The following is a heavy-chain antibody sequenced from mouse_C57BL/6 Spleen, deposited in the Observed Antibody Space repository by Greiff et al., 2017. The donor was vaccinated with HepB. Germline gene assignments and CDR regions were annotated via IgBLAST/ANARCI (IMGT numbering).Heavy chain of an antibody. CDR1: GYAFSSSW. CDR3: ARGVIGGFAY. J-gene: IGHJ3*01. Sequence: VQLQQSGPELVKPGASVKISCKASGYAFSSSWMNWVKQRPGKGLEWIGRIYPGDGDTNYNGKFKGKATLTADKSSSTAYMQLSSLTSEDSAVYFCARGVIGGFAYGGQGTLVTVSA. D-gene: IGHD2-2*01. CDR2: IYPGDGDT. V-gene: IGHV1-82*01.